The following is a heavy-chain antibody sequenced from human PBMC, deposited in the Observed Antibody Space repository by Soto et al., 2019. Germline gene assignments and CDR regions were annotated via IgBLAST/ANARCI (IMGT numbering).Heavy chain of an antibody. CDR1: GFTFSSYW. V-gene: IGHV3-7*01. D-gene: IGHD3-9*01. Sequence: GGSLRLSCAASGFTFSSYWMSWVRQAPGKGLEWVANIKQDGSEKYYVDSVKGRFTISRDNAKNSLYLQMNSLRAEDTAVYYCARDYVLGGLLTGYYKGGPNYFDYWGQGTLVTVSS. CDR2: IKQDGSEK. CDR3: ARDYVLGGLLTGYYKGGPNYFDY. J-gene: IGHJ4*02.